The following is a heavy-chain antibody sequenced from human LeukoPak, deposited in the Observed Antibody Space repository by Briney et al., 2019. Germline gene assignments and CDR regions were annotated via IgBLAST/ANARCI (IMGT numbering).Heavy chain of an antibody. CDR3: ARGSEERLLTTGFDY. D-gene: IGHD3-3*01. Sequence: PSQTLSLTCTVSGGSISSGGYYWSWIRQHPGKGLEWIGYIYYSGSTDYNPSLKSRAIISVDTSKNQFSLKLSSVTAADTAVYYCARGSEERLLTTGFDYWGQGTLVTVSS. J-gene: IGHJ4*02. CDR2: IYYSGST. CDR1: GGSISSGGYY. V-gene: IGHV4-31*03.